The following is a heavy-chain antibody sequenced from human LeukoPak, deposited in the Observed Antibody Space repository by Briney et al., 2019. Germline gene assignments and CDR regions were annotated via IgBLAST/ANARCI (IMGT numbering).Heavy chain of an antibody. J-gene: IGHJ4*02. CDR2: ISSSSSYI. CDR1: GFTFSSYS. CDR3: ASFHCSSTSCYDLNYFDY. V-gene: IGHV3-21*01. Sequence: GGSLRLSCAASGFTFSSYSMNWVRQAPGKGLEWVSSISSSSSYIYYADSVKGRFTISRDNPKNSLYLQMNSLSAEDTAVYYCASFHCSSTSCYDLNYFDYWGQGTLVTVSS. D-gene: IGHD2-2*01.